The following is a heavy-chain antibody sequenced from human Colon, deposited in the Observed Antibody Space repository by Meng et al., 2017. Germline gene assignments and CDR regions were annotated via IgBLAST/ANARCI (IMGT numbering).Heavy chain of an antibody. CDR1: GASFTYYY. CDR3: ARRIRGGSYLG. CDR2: IHYSGST. J-gene: IGHJ4*02. V-gene: IGHV4-34*01. Sequence: QLQLMQWGAGMLKPSETLSLTCNVYGASFTYYYWNWIRQPPGKGLEWIGEIHYSGSTNYNPSLESRVTISEDTSQKQFSLRLSSVTAADTAVYYCARRIRGGSYLGWGQGTLVTVSS. D-gene: IGHD1-26*01.